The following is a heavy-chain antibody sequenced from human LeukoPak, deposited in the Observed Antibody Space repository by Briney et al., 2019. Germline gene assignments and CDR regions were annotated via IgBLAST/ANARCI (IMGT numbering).Heavy chain of an antibody. V-gene: IGHV1-69*06. J-gene: IGHJ4*02. CDR3: ARDRLHCGGDCDVPDY. D-gene: IGHD2-21*02. CDR2: IIPIFGTA. Sequence: ASVKVSCKASGGTFSSYAISWVRQAPGQGLEWMGRIIPIFGTANYAQKFQGRVTITADKSTSTAYMELSSLRSEDTAVYHCARDRLHCGGDCDVPDYWGQGTLVTVSS. CDR1: GGTFSSYA.